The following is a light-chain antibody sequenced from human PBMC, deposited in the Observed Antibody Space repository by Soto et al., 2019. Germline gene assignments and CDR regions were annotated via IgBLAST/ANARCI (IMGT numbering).Light chain of an antibody. CDR2: DAS. V-gene: IGKV1-5*01. J-gene: IGKJ1*01. CDR1: QSISSW. CDR3: QQYNSYPWT. Sequence: DVRMNQSPATLSASVGDRVTITCRASQSISSWLAWYQQKPGKAPKLLIYDASSLESGVPSRFSGSGSGTEFTLTITSLQPDDFAPYYCQQYNSYPWTFGQGTKVDIK.